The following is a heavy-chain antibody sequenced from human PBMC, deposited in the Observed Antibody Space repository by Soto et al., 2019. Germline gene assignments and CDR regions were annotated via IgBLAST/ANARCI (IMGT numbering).Heavy chain of an antibody. CDR1: GFSVGVNY. CDR2: IDDGGNT. Sequence: GGSLRLSCAGSGFSVGVNYMTWVRQAPGKGLEWLSVIDDGGNTMYADSVKGRFTISKDTSQNMIHLQMDSLRAEDTGLYFCARDRAINSRHYTYYNGLDVWGQGTMVTVSS. V-gene: IGHV3-66*01. J-gene: IGHJ6*02. D-gene: IGHD6-13*01. CDR3: ARDRAINSRHYTYYNGLDV.